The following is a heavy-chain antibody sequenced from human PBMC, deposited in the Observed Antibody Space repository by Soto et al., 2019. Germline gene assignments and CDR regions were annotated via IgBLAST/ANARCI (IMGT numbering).Heavy chain of an antibody. D-gene: IGHD3-3*01. CDR2: INSDGSST. Sequence: EVQLVESGGGLVQPGGSLRLSCAASGFTFSSYWMHWVRQAPGKGLVWVSRINSDGSSTSYADSVKGRFTISRDNAKNRLDRQSGSLGAEDRAVYYCASGVWDDDFWSGYLNYYYGLDVWGQGTTVTVCS. V-gene: IGHV3-74*01. CDR1: GFTFSSYW. CDR3: ASGVWDDDFWSGYLNYYYGLDV. J-gene: IGHJ6*02.